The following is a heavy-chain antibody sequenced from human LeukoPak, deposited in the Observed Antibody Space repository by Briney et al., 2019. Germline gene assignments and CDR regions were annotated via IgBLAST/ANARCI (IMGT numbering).Heavy chain of an antibody. J-gene: IGHJ4*02. CDR2: ISGNGGSR. Sequence: GGSLRLSCAASGFTFSTYTMHWVRQAPGKGLEYVSSISGNGGSREYANSVKGRFTISRDNSRNTLYLQMGSLRAEDMAVYYCAVCHWHSSGCRNDYWGQGTLVTVSS. CDR1: GFTFSTYT. V-gene: IGHV3-64*01. CDR3: AVCHWHSSGCRNDY. D-gene: IGHD6-19*01.